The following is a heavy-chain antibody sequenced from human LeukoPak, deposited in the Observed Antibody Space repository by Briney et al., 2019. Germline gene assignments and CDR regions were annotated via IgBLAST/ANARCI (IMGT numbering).Heavy chain of an antibody. Sequence: GGSLRLSCAASGFTFSSYAMSWVRQAPGKGLELVSAISGSGGSTYYADSVKGRFTISRDNSKNTLYLQMNSLRAEDTAVYYCAKDGYYGSGPPDYWGQGTLVTVSS. J-gene: IGHJ4*02. CDR1: GFTFSSYA. CDR3: AKDGYYGSGPPDY. CDR2: ISGSGGST. V-gene: IGHV3-23*01. D-gene: IGHD3-10*01.